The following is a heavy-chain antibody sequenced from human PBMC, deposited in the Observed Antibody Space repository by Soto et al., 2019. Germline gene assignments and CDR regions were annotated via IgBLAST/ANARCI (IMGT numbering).Heavy chain of an antibody. CDR3: ARAPYYYDSSVYFQH. CDR1: GGSISSYY. J-gene: IGHJ1*01. D-gene: IGHD3-22*01. Sequence: TSETLSLTCTVSGGSISSYYWSWIRQPPGKGLEWIGYIYYSGSTNYNPSLKSRVTISVDTSKNQFSPKLSSVTAADTAVYYCARAPYYYDSSVYFQHWGQGTLVTVSS. V-gene: IGHV4-59*01. CDR2: IYYSGST.